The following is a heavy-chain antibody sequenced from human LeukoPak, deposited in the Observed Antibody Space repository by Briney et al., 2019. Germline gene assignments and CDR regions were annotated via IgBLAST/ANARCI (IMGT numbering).Heavy chain of an antibody. CDR2: INPNSGGT. CDR3: ARANYYDSSAHDDAFDI. J-gene: IGHJ3*02. Sequence: WATVKVCCKASGYTFTGYYMHWVRQAPGQGLEWMGWINPNSGGTNCAQKFQGWVTMTRDTSISTAYMELSRLRSDDTAVYYCARANYYDSSAHDDAFDIWGQGTMVTVSS. D-gene: IGHD3-22*01. V-gene: IGHV1-2*04. CDR1: GYTFTGYY.